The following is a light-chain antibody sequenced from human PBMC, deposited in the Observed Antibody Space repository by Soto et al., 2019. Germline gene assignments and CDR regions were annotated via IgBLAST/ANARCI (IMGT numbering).Light chain of an antibody. CDR1: SSNIGGNS. CDR3: GSWDSRLSAYV. J-gene: IGLJ1*01. V-gene: IGLV1-51*01. CDR2: DDN. Sequence: HSVLTQPPSVSAAPGQKVTISCSGSSSNIGGNSVSWYQQLPGPAPKLLIYDDNKRPSGILDRFSGSKSGKPATLGITGFQTGDAADYYCGSWDSRLSAYVLGNVTKLTV.